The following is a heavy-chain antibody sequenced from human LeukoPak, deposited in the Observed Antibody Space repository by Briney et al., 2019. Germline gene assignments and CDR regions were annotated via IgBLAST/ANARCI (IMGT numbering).Heavy chain of an antibody. Sequence: ASQTLSLTCAISGDSVSSNSATWNWIRQSPSRGLEWLGRTYYRSKWYNDYAVSVKSRISINPDISKNQFSLQLNSVTPEDTAVYYCARISSAWFDSWGQGTLVAVSS. V-gene: IGHV6-1*01. D-gene: IGHD6-19*01. CDR3: ARISSAWFDS. CDR2: TYYRSKWYN. CDR1: GDSVSSNSAT. J-gene: IGHJ5*01.